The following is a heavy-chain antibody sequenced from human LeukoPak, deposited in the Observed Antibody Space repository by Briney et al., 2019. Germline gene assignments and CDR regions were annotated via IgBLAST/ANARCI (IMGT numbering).Heavy chain of an antibody. D-gene: IGHD6-19*01. J-gene: IGHJ4*02. CDR3: AKPAISSRGWYYDY. V-gene: IGHV3-23*01. CDR2: INHSGGST. Sequence: GGSLRLSCAASGFTFSNYAMSWVRQAPGKGQEWVSAINHSGGSTYYADSVKGRFTISRDNSKNTLYLQMNSLRAEDTAVYYCAKPAISSRGWYYDYWGQGTLVTVSS. CDR1: GFTFSNYA.